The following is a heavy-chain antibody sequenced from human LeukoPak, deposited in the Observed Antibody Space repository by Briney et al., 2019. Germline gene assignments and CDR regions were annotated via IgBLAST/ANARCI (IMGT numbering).Heavy chain of an antibody. CDR3: ARAAVDSSGYLFRHYFDY. CDR2: INHSGST. Sequence: SSETLSLTCAVYGGSFSGYYWSWIRQPPGKGLEWIGEINHSGSTNYNPSLKSRVTISVDTSKNQFSLKLSSVTAADTAVYHCARAAVDSSGYLFRHYFDYWGQGTLVTVSS. J-gene: IGHJ4*02. CDR1: GGSFSGYY. D-gene: IGHD3-22*01. V-gene: IGHV4-34*01.